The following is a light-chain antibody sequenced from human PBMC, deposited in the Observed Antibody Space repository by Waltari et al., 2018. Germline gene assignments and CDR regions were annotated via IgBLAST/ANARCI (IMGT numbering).Light chain of an antibody. Sequence: QSALTQPASVSGSPGQSITISCTRTRNDVGLYNHVCWYQHHPGKAPKLLIYEVSHRPSGISSRFSGSKSGNTASLTISGLQAEDEADYYCSSYADSNSYVFGPGTMVTVL. CDR3: SSYADSNSYV. CDR2: EVS. V-gene: IGLV2-14*01. J-gene: IGLJ1*01. CDR1: RNDVGLYNH.